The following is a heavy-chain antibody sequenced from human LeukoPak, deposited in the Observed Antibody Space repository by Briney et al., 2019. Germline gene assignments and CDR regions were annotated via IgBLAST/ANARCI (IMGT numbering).Heavy chain of an antibody. CDR2: ISYDGSNK. CDR3: ARGGHGYNPHDY. CDR1: GFTFSSYG. D-gene: IGHD5-24*01. Sequence: GGSLRLSCAASGFTFSSYGMHWVRQAPGKGLEWVAVISYDGSNKYYADSVKGRFTISRDNSKNTLYLQMNSLRAEDTAVYYCARGGHGYNPHDYWGQGTLVTVSS. V-gene: IGHV3-30*03. J-gene: IGHJ4*02.